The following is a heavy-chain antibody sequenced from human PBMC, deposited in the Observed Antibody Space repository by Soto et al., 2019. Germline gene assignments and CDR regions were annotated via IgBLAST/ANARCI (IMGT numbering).Heavy chain of an antibody. J-gene: IGHJ6*03. Sequence: PSETLSLTCTVSGGSISSGGYYWSWIRQHPGKGLEWIGYIYYSGSTYYNPSLKSRVTISVDTSKNQFSLKLSSVTAADTAVYYCAREKNYYGSGRFHAPLYYYYYMDVWGKGTTVTVSS. D-gene: IGHD3-10*01. CDR2: IYYSGST. CDR3: AREKNYYGSGRFHAPLYYYYYMDV. V-gene: IGHV4-31*03. CDR1: GGSISSGGYY.